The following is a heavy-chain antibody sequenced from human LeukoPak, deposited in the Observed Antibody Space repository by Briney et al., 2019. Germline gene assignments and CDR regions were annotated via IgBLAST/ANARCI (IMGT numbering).Heavy chain of an antibody. CDR1: GGSISSSSYY. Sequence: SETLSLTCTVSGGSISSSSYYWGWIRQPPGKGLEWIGSIYYSGSTYYNPSLKSRVTISVDTSKNQVSLKMTSLTAADTAIYYCARHLGADDHWGQGTLVTVSS. CDR2: IYYSGST. J-gene: IGHJ4*02. V-gene: IGHV4-39*01. D-gene: IGHD4/OR15-4a*01. CDR3: ARHLGADDH.